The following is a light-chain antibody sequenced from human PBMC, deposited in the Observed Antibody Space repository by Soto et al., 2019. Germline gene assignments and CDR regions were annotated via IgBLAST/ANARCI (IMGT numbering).Light chain of an antibody. CDR1: QSVSSNY. Sequence: EIVLTQSPGTLSLSPGERATLSCRASQSVSSNYLAWYQHKPGQAPRLLIYSASSGATGIPARFSGSGSGTDFTLTISRLEPEDFAVYFCQQYGSSPFTFGGGTKVEMK. J-gene: IGKJ4*01. CDR2: SAS. CDR3: QQYGSSPFT. V-gene: IGKV3-20*01.